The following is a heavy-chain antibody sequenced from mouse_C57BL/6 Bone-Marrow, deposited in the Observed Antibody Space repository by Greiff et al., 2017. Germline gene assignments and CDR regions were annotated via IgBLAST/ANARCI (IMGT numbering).Heavy chain of an antibody. CDR2: LYPSSGNT. D-gene: IGHD1-1*01. V-gene: IGHV1-66*01. CDR3: AIIIYGFAY. CDR1: GYSFTSYN. Sequence: QVQLKESGPELVKPGASVKISCKASGYSFTSYNIHWVKQRPGQGLEWIGWLYPSSGNTKYNEKFKGKDTLTEDTSSSTAYMQLSILSSEDTAVYYCAIIIYGFAYWGQGTLVTVSA. J-gene: IGHJ3*01.